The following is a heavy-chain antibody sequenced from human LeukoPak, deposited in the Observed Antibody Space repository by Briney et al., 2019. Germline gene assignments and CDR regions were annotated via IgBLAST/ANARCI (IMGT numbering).Heavy chain of an antibody. CDR3: ARQGDSGGNFFDD. V-gene: IGHV4-39*01. CDR2: IYYSGST. J-gene: IGHJ4*02. D-gene: IGHD4-23*01. Sequence: PSETLSLTCNVSGGSISSSSYDWAWTRQPPGKGLEWIGRIYYSGSTYYNPSLKSRLTISVDTSKNQFSLNLRSVTAADTAVYYCARQGDSGGNFFDDWGQGALVTVSS. CDR1: GGSISSSSYD.